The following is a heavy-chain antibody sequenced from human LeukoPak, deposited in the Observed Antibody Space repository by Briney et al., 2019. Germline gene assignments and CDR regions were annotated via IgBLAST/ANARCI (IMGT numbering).Heavy chain of an antibody. CDR1: GYTFTSYD. CDR2: MNPNSGNT. D-gene: IGHD2-15*01. V-gene: IGHV1-8*01. J-gene: IGHJ4*02. CDR3: ARRHGRCSDGSCDYSDY. Sequence: PWASVKVSCKASGYTFTSYDINWVRQATGQGLEWMGWMNPNSGNTGYAQKFQGRVTMTRNSSITTAYMKLSSLRSEDTAVYYCARRHGRCSDGSCDYSDYWGQGTLVTVSS.